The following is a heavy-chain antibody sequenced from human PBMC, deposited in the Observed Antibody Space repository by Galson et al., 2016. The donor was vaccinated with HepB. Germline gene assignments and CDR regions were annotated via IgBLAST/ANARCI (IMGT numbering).Heavy chain of an antibody. Sequence: ATLSLTCTVSGASISGYYLSWIRQPPGKGLEWIGYIYYSGRTNYNPSLKSRVTISVYTSKNQFSLKLSSVTAADTAVYYCARDDSGGWYGFHYGMDVWGQGTTVTVSS. CDR3: ARDDSGGWYGFHYGMDV. D-gene: IGHD6-19*01. CDR2: IYYSGRT. J-gene: IGHJ6*02. V-gene: IGHV4-59*01. CDR1: GASISGYY.